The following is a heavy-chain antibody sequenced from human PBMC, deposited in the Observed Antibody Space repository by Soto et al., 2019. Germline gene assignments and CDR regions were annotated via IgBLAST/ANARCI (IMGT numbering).Heavy chain of an antibody. V-gene: IGHV5-51*01. CDR2: IYPGDSDT. D-gene: IGHD1-7*01. Sequence: GESLKISCKGSGYSFTSYWIGWVRPMPGKGLEWMGIIYPGDSDTRYSPSFQGQVTISADKSISTAYLQWSSLKASDTAMYYCARSGGYNWNYAWDTIHNWFDPWGQGTLVTVSS. CDR1: GYSFTSYW. CDR3: ARSGGYNWNYAWDTIHNWFDP. J-gene: IGHJ5*02.